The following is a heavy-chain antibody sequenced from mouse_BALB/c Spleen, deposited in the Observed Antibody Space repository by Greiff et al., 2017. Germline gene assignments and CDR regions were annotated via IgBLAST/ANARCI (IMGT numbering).Heavy chain of an antibody. J-gene: IGHJ2*01. V-gene: IGHV14-3*02. CDR3: ARSGDGNYYFDY. CDR2: IDPANGNT. CDR1: GFNIKDTY. D-gene: IGHD2-1*01. Sequence: LVESGAELVKPGASVKLSCTASGFNIKDTYMHWVKQRPEQGLEWIGRIDPANGNTKYDPKFQGKATITADTSSNTAYLQLSSLTSEDTAVYYCARSGDGNYYFDYWGQGTTLTVSS.